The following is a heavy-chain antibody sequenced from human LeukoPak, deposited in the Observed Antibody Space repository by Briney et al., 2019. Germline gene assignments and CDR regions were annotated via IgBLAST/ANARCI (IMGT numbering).Heavy chain of an antibody. CDR1: GFTFSSCV. V-gene: IGHV3-23*01. D-gene: IGHD6-13*01. CDR3: VKIHQGGSSPGPFEY. Sequence: QPGGSLRLSFVASGFTFSSCVMTWVRQAPGKGLEWVSTISASGGNTYYTESVKGRFTISRDNSKNTLYLQMDSLRADDTAVYYCVKIHQGGSSPGPFEYWGQGTLVTVSS. CDR2: ISASGGNT. J-gene: IGHJ4*02.